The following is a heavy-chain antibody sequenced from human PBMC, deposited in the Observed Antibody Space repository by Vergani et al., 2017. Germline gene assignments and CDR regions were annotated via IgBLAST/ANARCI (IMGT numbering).Heavy chain of an antibody. CDR3: ARVVTMVRGANIYYYYGMDV. J-gene: IGHJ6*02. Sequence: EVQLVESGGGLVQPGGSLRLSCAASGFTFSSYWMHWVRQAPGKGLVWVSRNNSDGSSTSYADSVKGRFTISRDNAKNTLYLQMNSLRAEDTAVYYCARVVTMVRGANIYYYYGMDVWGQGTTVTVSS. V-gene: IGHV3-74*01. D-gene: IGHD3-10*01. CDR1: GFTFSSYW. CDR2: NNSDGSST.